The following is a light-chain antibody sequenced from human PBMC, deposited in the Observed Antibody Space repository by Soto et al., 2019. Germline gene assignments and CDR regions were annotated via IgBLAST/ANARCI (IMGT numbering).Light chain of an antibody. CDR1: QIVLYSSNNQNY. Sequence: DIVMTQSPDSLAVSLGERASINFKSMQIVLYSSNNQNYLAWYQQKPGQPPKLLIYWAPTRESGVPDRFSGSGSGTDFTLTISSLQAEDVAVYYCQQYYSNPLTFGGGTKVDIK. J-gene: IGKJ4*01. CDR2: WAP. V-gene: IGKV4-1*01. CDR3: QQYYSNPLT.